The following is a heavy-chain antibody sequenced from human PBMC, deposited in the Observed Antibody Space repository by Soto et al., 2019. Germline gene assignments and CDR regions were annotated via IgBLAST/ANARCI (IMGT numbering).Heavy chain of an antibody. J-gene: IGHJ5*02. CDR1: GDSVSNNTAS. V-gene: IGHV6-1*01. CDR3: AKGDNLGPKTGYAFDP. D-gene: IGHD5-12*01. CDR2: TYFRSKWYN. Sequence: SQTLSLTCAIPGDSVSNNTASWNWIRQSPSRGLEWLGRTYFRSKWYNDYAVSVKSRIIINPDTSNNQFSLQLNSVTPEDTEVYFCAKGDNLGPKTGYAFDPWGQGIMVTVSS.